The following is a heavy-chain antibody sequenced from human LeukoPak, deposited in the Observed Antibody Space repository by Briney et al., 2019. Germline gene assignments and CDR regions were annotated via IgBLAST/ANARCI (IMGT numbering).Heavy chain of an antibody. D-gene: IGHD6-13*01. J-gene: IGHJ2*01. CDR3: ARQFRPTKQQLAPGEPYWYFDL. V-gene: IGHV4-39*01. CDR2: IYYSGST. Sequence: PSETLSLTCTVSGGSISSSSYYWGWIRQPPGKGLEWIGSIYYSGSTYYNPSLKSRVTISVDTSKNQFSLKLSSVTAADTAVHYCARQFRPTKQQLAPGEPYWYFDLWGRGTLVTVSS. CDR1: GGSISSSSYY.